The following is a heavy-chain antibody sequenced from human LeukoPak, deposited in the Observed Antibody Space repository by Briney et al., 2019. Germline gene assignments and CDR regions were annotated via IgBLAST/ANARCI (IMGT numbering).Heavy chain of an antibody. CDR3: AKNPVGATTRYYFDY. D-gene: IGHD1-26*01. Sequence: GGSLRLSCAASGFTVSNNYMSWVRQAPGKGLEWVSAISGSGGSTYYTDSVKGRFTISRDNSKNTLYLQMNSLRAEDTAVYYCAKNPVGATTRYYFDYWGQGTLVTVSS. CDR2: ISGSGGST. V-gene: IGHV3-23*01. J-gene: IGHJ4*02. CDR1: GFTVSNNY.